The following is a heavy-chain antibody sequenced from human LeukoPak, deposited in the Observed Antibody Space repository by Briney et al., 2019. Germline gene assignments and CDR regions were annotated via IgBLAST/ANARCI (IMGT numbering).Heavy chain of an antibody. CDR3: ALCRLPFYGMDV. J-gene: IGHJ6*02. Sequence: PGGSLRLSCVASGFTFSSAWMHWVRQAPGKGLEWVSTVSDSSDRTYYADSVKGRFTISRDNSKNTLYLQMNSLRAEDTAVYSCALCRLPFYGMDVWGQGTTVTVSS. V-gene: IGHV3-23*01. D-gene: IGHD2-2*01. CDR1: GFTFSSAW. CDR2: VSDSSDRT.